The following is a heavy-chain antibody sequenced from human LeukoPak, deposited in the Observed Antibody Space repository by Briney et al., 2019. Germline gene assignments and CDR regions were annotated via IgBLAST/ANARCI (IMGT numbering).Heavy chain of an antibody. V-gene: IGHV3-30*18. CDR2: ISYDGSNK. D-gene: IGHD3-22*01. Sequence: GRSLRLSCAASGFTFSSYGMHWVRQAPGKGLEWVAVISYDGSNKYYADSVKGRFTISRDNSKNTLYLQMNSLRAEDTAVYYRAKDILYGRYYYDSSGYNWFDPWGQGTLVTVSS. J-gene: IGHJ5*02. CDR1: GFTFSSYG. CDR3: AKDILYGRYYYDSSGYNWFDP.